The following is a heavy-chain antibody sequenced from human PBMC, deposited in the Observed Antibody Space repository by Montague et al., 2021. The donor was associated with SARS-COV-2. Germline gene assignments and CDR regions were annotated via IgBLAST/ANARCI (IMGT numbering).Heavy chain of an antibody. Sequence: SETLSLTCTVSGGSISSSSHYWGWIRQPPGKGLEWIGSIYYSGSTYYNPSLKSRVTISVDTFKNQFSLKLSSVTAADTAVYYCATITLGYCTNGVCQPPDYWGQGTLVTVSS. CDR2: IYYSGST. CDR3: ATITLGYCTNGVCQPPDY. D-gene: IGHD2-8*01. V-gene: IGHV4-39*01. J-gene: IGHJ4*02. CDR1: GGSISSSSHY.